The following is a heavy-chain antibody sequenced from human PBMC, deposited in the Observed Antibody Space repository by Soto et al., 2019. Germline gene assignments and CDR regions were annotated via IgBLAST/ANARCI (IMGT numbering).Heavy chain of an antibody. J-gene: IGHJ5*02. CDR1: GGSISDGYY. D-gene: IGHD3-22*01. Sequence: TLSLTCTVSGGSISDGYYWTWIRQHPGKGLEWIGSISASGSTSYNPSLKSRLTVSVDKSKNQFSLNLRSVTAADTAVYYCARRDRSGFSYWLDTWGPATLVTVYS. CDR3: ARRDRSGFSYWLDT. V-gene: IGHV4-31*03. CDR2: ISASGST.